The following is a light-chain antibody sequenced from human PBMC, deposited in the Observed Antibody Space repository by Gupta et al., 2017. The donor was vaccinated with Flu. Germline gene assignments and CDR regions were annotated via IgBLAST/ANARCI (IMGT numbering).Light chain of an antibody. Sequence: SSVGGGYNYCSWYQQVPGKAPKIMSYEVTNRPSGVSNRVSGSKTGNTASLTIAGLQAEDEADYYCTAYASSDSRLFGGGTKVTVL. CDR2: EVT. CDR1: SSVGGGYNY. J-gene: IGLJ2*01. CDR3: TAYASSDSRL. V-gene: IGLV2-14*01.